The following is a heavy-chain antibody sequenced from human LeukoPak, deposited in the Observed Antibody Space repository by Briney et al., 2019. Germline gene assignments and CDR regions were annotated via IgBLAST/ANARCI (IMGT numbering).Heavy chain of an antibody. Sequence: SVKVSCKASGGTFSSYAISWVRQAPGQGLEWMGGIIPIFGTANYAQKFQGRVTITTDESTSTAYMQLSSLRSEDTAVYYCARAGGDDYYDSSGYYLYWGQGTLVTVSS. D-gene: IGHD3-22*01. CDR3: ARAGGDDYYDSSGYYLY. V-gene: IGHV1-69*05. CDR1: GGTFSSYA. CDR2: IIPIFGTA. J-gene: IGHJ4*02.